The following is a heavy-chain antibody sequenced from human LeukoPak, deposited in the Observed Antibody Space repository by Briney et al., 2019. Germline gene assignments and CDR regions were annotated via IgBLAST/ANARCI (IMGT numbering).Heavy chain of an antibody. J-gene: IGHJ4*02. CDR2: IIPIFGTA. V-gene: IGHV1-69*05. D-gene: IGHD6-6*01. Sequence: SVKVSCKASGGTFSGYAISWVRQAPGQGLEWMGGIIPIFGTANYAQKFKGRVTITTDESTSTAYMELSSLRSEDTAVYYCARVVSSSSAFDYWGQGTLVTVSS. CDR1: GGTFSGYA. CDR3: ARVVSSSSAFDY.